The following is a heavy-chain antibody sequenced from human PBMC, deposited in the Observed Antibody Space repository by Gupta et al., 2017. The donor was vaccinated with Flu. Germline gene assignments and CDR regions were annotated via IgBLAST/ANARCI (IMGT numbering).Heavy chain of an antibody. Sequence: EWVSLIYSGGSTYYADSVKGRFTISRDNSKNTLYLQMNSLRAEDTAVYYCAREGCSSTSCYFDYWGQGTLVTVSS. CDR2: IYSGGST. CDR3: AREGCSSTSCYFDY. V-gene: IGHV3-53*01. J-gene: IGHJ4*02. D-gene: IGHD2-2*01.